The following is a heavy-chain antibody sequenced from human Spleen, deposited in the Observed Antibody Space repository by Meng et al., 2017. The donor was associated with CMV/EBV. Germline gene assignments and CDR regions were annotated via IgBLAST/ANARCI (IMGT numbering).Heavy chain of an antibody. CDR2: MSPYSGDT. CDR1: EYTITGYE. D-gene: IGHD6-6*01. V-gene: IGHV1-2*02. CDR3: ARRIPSIQFDH. Sequence: RASEYTITGYEKSGVRQDPGEGIEWMGWMSPYSGDTNYAQKFQDRVTMTRDTSISAAYMELSRLRSDDTAVYYCARRIPSIQFDHWGQGTLVTVSS. J-gene: IGHJ4*02.